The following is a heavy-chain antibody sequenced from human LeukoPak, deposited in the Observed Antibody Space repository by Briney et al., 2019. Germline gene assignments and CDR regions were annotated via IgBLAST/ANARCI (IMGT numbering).Heavy chain of an antibody. CDR3: ARGPIRYSGSPSWFDP. V-gene: IGHV1-46*01. CDR2: INPSGGST. D-gene: IGHD1-26*01. CDR1: GYTFTSYY. J-gene: IGHJ5*02. Sequence: ASVKVSCKASGYTFTSYYMHWVRQAPGQGLEWMGIINPSGGSTSYAQKFQGRVTTTRDMSTSTVYMELSSLRSEDTAVYYCARGPIRYSGSPSWFDPWGQGTLVTVSS.